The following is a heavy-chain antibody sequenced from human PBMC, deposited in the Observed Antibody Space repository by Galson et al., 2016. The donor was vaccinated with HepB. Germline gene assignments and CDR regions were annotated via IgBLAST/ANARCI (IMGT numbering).Heavy chain of an antibody. D-gene: IGHD2-2*01. V-gene: IGHV3-30*09. CDR1: GFTFNTYA. CDR3: ARDYCSTNTCNVGTYFHMDV. CDR2: ISYDGFTK. J-gene: IGHJ6*03. Sequence: SLRLSCAASGFTFNTYAMHWVRQAPGKGLEWVAVISYDGFTKLYADSVKGRLAISRDNSKNTLYLQMNSLRVEDTAVYYCARDYCSTNTCNVGTYFHMDVWGKGTTVTVSS.